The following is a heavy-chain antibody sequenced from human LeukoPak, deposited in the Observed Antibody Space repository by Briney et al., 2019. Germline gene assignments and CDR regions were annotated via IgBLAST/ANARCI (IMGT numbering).Heavy chain of an antibody. CDR1: GYTFTGYY. Sequence: ASVKVSCKASGYTFTGYYMHWVRQAPAPGLEWMGWINPNSGGTNYAQKFQGRVTMTRDTSISTAYMELSRLRSDDTAVYYCAREGVIVVAPLDYWGQGTLVTVSS. J-gene: IGHJ4*02. D-gene: IGHD3-22*01. CDR2: INPNSGGT. CDR3: AREGVIVVAPLDY. V-gene: IGHV1-2*02.